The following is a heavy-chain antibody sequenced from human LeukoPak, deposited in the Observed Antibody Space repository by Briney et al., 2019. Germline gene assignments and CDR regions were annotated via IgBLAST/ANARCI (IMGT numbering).Heavy chain of an antibody. V-gene: IGHV3-20*04. CDR3: ARGKYSSGWYGYQGNYYYYYMDV. CDR2: INWNGGST. Sequence: GGSLRLSCAASGFTFDDYGMSWVRQAPGKGLGWVSGINWNGGSTGYADSVKGRFTISRDNAKNSLYLQMNSLRAEDTALYYCARGKYSSGWYGYQGNYYYYYMDVWGKGTTVTVSS. D-gene: IGHD6-19*01. J-gene: IGHJ6*03. CDR1: GFTFDDYG.